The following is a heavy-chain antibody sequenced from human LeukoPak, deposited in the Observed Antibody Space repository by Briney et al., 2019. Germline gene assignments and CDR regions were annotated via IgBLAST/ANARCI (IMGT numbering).Heavy chain of an antibody. V-gene: IGHV3-30*03. CDR2: ISYDGSNK. CDR3: AREHYGDYYFDY. J-gene: IGHJ4*02. Sequence: GGSLRLSCAASGFTFSSYGMHWVRQAPGKGLEWVAVISYDGSNKFYADSVKGRFTISRDNSKNTLYLQMNSLRAEDTAVYYCAREHYGDYYFDYWGQGTLVTVSS. D-gene: IGHD4-17*01. CDR1: GFTFSSYG.